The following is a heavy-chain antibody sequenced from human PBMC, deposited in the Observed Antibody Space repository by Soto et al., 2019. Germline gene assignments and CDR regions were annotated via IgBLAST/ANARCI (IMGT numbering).Heavy chain of an antibody. CDR3: ARGNRIERWLHSSIFDY. CDR1: GGSISSGDYY. Sequence: QVQLQESGPGLVKPSQTLSLTCTVSGGSISSGDYYWSWIRQPPGKGLEWIGYIYYSGSTYYNPSLKSRVTLSVDTSKNQFSLKLGSVTAADTAVYYCARGNRIERWLHSSIFDYWGQGTLVPVSS. CDR2: IYYSGST. V-gene: IGHV4-30-4*01. J-gene: IGHJ4*02. D-gene: IGHD5-12*01.